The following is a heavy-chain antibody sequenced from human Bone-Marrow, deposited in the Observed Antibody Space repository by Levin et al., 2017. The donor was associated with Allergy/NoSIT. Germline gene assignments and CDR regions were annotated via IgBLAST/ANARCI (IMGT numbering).Heavy chain of an antibody. CDR1: GFTFTTYN. J-gene: IGHJ4*02. CDR3: AREVYSFGDYYFDY. Sequence: GGSLRLSCAASGFTFTTYNLVWVRQAPGKGLEWVALISSDGSNKDYADSVNGRFTIARDNSKNTLYLQMDSLRADDTALYYCAREVYSFGDYYFDYWGQGTLVTVSS. D-gene: IGHD1-14*01. V-gene: IGHV3-30-3*01. CDR2: ISSDGSNK.